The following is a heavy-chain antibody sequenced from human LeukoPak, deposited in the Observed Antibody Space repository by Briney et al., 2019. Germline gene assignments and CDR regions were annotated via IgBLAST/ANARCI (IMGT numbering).Heavy chain of an antibody. CDR3: ARAVPNNYGSGSYYYYGMDV. CDR1: GGTFSSYA. J-gene: IGHJ6*02. Sequence: ASVKVSCKASGGTFSSYAIGWVRQAPGQGLEWMGGIIPIFGTANYAQKFQGRVTITADESTSTAYMELSSLRSEDTAVYYCARAVPNNYGSGSYYYYGMDVWGQGSTVTVSS. D-gene: IGHD3-10*01. CDR2: IIPIFGTA. V-gene: IGHV1-69*13.